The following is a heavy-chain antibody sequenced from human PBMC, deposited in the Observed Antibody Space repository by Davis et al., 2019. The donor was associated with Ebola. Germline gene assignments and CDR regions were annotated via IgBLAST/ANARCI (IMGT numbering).Heavy chain of an antibody. Sequence: GESLKISCSASGFTITTYAMYWVRQAPGKGLEWVAGISGSGGSTDYGDSVRGRFSITRDRARNMLNLQMNSLRVEDTAVYYCAKDYFDRSAFSGKYYYGMDVWGQGTTVAVS. J-gene: IGHJ6*02. CDR2: ISGSGGST. CDR1: GFTITTYA. CDR3: AKDYFDRSAFSGKYYYGMDV. D-gene: IGHD3-10*01. V-gene: IGHV3-23*01.